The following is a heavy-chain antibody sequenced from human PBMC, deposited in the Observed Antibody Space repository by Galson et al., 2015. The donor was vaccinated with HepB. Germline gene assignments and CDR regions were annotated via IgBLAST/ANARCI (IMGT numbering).Heavy chain of an antibody. Sequence: TLSLTCTVSGGSISSSSYYWGWIRQPPGKGLEWIGSIYYSGSTYYNPSLKSRVTISVDTSKNQFSLKLSSVTAADTAVYYCARHMPEVTSGDYFDYWGQGTLVTVSS. D-gene: IGHD2-2*01. CDR3: ARHMPEVTSGDYFDY. CDR2: IYYSGST. CDR1: GGSISSSSYY. J-gene: IGHJ4*02. V-gene: IGHV4-39*01.